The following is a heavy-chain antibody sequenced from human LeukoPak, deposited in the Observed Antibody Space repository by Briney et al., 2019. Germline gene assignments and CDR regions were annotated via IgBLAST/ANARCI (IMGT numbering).Heavy chain of an antibody. CDR1: GDSINYYY. Sequence: SETLSRTCTVSGDSINYYYWSWIRQSPGNGLEWIGYVYYNGSAKYNPSLKSRVTISVDMSKNQFSLKVSSVTAADTAIYYCARKGGYFDYWGQGTLVTVSS. CDR3: ARKGGYFDY. CDR2: VYYNGSA. D-gene: IGHD2-15*01. V-gene: IGHV4-59*01. J-gene: IGHJ4*02.